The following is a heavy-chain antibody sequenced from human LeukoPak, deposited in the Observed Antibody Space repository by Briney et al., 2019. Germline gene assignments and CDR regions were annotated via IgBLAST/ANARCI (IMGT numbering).Heavy chain of an antibody. D-gene: IGHD6-13*01. J-gene: IGHJ4*02. CDR3: ANRYPGVAAAGTLFDY. CDR1: GFTFSSYA. CDR2: ISGSGGST. V-gene: IGHV3-23*01. Sequence: PGGSLRLSCAASGFTFSSYAMSWVRQAPGKGLEWVSAISGSGGSTYYADSVKGRFTISRDNSKNTLYLQMNSLRAEDTAVYYCANRYPGVAAAGTLFDYWGQGTLVTVSS.